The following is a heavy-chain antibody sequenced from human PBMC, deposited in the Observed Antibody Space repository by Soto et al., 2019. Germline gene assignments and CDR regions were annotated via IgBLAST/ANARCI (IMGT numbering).Heavy chain of an antibody. CDR3: ARMGPRAARPSY. J-gene: IGHJ4*02. V-gene: IGHV3-11*01. CDR2: VSSSGTTM. CDR1: GFTFSDYD. D-gene: IGHD6-6*01. Sequence: QVQLAESGGGLVEPGGYLRISCAASGFTFSDYDMSWIRQSPGKGLEWVSFVSSSGTTMYFADSVKGRFTISRDNAKNSRDLQMNSLRAEDTAVYYCARMGPRAARPSYWGQGTLVTVSS.